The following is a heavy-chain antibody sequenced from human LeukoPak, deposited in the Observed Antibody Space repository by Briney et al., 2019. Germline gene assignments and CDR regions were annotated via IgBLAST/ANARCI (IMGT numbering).Heavy chain of an antibody. Sequence: SETLSLACAVYGGSFSGYYWSWIRQPPGKGLEWIGEINHSGSTNYNPSLKSRVTISVDTSKNQFSLKLSSVTAADTAVYYCASKSDYGSGSYYNSPFGYWGQGTLVTVSS. J-gene: IGHJ4*02. D-gene: IGHD3-10*01. CDR2: INHSGST. CDR1: GGSFSGYY. CDR3: ASKSDYGSGSYYNSPFGY. V-gene: IGHV4-34*01.